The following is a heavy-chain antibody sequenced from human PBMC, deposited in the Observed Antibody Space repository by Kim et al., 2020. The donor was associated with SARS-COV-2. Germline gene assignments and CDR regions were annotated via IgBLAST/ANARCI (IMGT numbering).Heavy chain of an antibody. Sequence: GGSLRLSCAASGFTFSSYSMNWVRQAPGQGLEWVSSISSSSYIYYADSVKGRFTISRDNAKNSLYLQMNSLRAEDTAVYYCARATYYYDSSGYCVDYWGQGTLVTVSS. D-gene: IGHD3-22*01. CDR3: ARATYYYDSSGYCVDY. CDR1: GFTFSSYS. CDR2: ISSSSYI. V-gene: IGHV3-21*01. J-gene: IGHJ4*02.